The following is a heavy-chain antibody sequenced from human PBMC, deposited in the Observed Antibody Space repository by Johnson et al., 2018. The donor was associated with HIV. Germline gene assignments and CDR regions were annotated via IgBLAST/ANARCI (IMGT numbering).Heavy chain of an antibody. D-gene: IGHD3-22*01. CDR2: ISGSDAST. CDR1: GFTFGSYA. CDR3: AREISRYYYDYAAFDL. Sequence: EVQLVESGGGVVQPGGSLRLSCAASGFTFGSYAMNWVRQAPGKGLEWVSTISGSDASTYYADSVKGRFTISRANSKNTLYLQMNSLRAEDTAVYYCAREISRYYYDYAAFDLWGQGTTVTVSS. V-gene: IGHV3-23*04. J-gene: IGHJ3*01.